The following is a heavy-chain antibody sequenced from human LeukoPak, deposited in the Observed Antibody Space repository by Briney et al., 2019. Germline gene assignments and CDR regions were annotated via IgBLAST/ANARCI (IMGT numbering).Heavy chain of an antibody. CDR3: AREDWLNWFDP. V-gene: IGHV4-4*07. Sequence: PSETLSLTCSVSGDSISSYYWSWIRQPGGKGLEWIGRICASGSTNYNPSLKSRVTMSLDTSKNQFSLNLISVTAADTAVYYCAREDWLNWFDPWGQGTLVTVSS. CDR2: ICASGST. D-gene: IGHD3-9*01. CDR1: GDSISSYY. J-gene: IGHJ5*02.